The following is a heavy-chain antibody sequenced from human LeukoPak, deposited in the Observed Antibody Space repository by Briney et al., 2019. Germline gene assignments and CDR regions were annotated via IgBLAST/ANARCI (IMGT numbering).Heavy chain of an antibody. V-gene: IGHV3-23*01. CDR1: GGTFSSYA. J-gene: IGHJ6*03. CDR2: ISGSGGST. D-gene: IGHD5-18*01. Sequence: GASVKVSCKASGGTFSSYAMSWVRQAPGKGLEWVSAISGSGGSTYYADSVKGRFTISRDSSKNTLYLQMNSLRAEDTAVYYCAKIPGYSYGPGYYYMDVWGKGTTVTVSS. CDR3: AKIPGYSYGPGYYYMDV.